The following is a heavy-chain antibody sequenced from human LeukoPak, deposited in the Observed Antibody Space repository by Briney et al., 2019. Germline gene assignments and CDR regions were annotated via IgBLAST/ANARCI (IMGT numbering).Heavy chain of an antibody. V-gene: IGHV4-59*01. J-gene: IGHJ4*02. CDR2: IYYSGST. CDR1: GGSISSYY. CDR3: ARVHTAMIPDYFDY. D-gene: IGHD5-18*01. Sequence: SETLSLTCTVSGGSISSYYWSWIRQPPGKGLEWIGYIYYSGSTNYNPSLKSRVTISEDTSKNQFSLKLSSVTAADTAVYYCARVHTAMIPDYFDYWGQGTLVTVSS.